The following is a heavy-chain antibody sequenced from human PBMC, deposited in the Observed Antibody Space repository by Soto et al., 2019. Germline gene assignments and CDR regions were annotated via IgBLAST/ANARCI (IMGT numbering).Heavy chain of an antibody. CDR2: IYHSGST. Sequence: QVQLQESGPGLVKPSGTLSLTCAVSVDSISSSIWLSWVRQPPGKGLEWIGEIYHSGSTNYNPSLKSRVTISVDKTTNQFSRDLSAVTAADAAEDYCVGVGTTVTKWLDPWGQGTLVTGSS. D-gene: IGHD4-17*01. CDR3: VGVGTTVTKWLDP. J-gene: IGHJ5*02. V-gene: IGHV4-4*02. CDR1: VDSISSSIW.